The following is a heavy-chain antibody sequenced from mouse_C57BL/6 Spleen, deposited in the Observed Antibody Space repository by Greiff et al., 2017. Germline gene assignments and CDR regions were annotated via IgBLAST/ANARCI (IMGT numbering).Heavy chain of an antibody. CDR1: GYTFTDYE. CDR3: TRVNY. J-gene: IGHJ2*01. V-gene: IGHV1-15*01. Sequence: QVQLKPSGAELVRPGASVTLSCKASGYTFTDYEMHWVKQTPVHGLEWIGAIDPETGGTAYNQKFKGKAILTADKSSSTAYMELRSLTSEDSAVYYCTRVNYWGQGTTRTVSS. CDR2: IDPETGGT.